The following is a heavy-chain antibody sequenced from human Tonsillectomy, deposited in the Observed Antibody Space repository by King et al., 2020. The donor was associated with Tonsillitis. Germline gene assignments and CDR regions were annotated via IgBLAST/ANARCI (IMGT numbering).Heavy chain of an antibody. CDR2: TSGSGRRT. CDR1: GFRFSGYA. J-gene: IGHJ4*02. D-gene: IGHD4-23*01. V-gene: IGHV3-23*04. CDR3: AKSSTMVKQDFDY. Sequence: VQLVESGGGLVQPGGSLRLSCAASGFRFSGYAMSWVRQAPGKGLEWVSATSGSGRRTHYANSGKGRFTISRDNSKNTVDLQMNSLRGEDTAVYYCAKSSTMVKQDFDYWGQGTQVTVSS.